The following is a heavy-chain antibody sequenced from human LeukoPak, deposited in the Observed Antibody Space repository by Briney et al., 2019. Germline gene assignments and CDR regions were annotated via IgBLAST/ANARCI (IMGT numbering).Heavy chain of an antibody. Sequence: GGSLRLSCAASGFTFSSYAMSWVRQAPGKGLEWVSAISGSGGSTYYADSVKGRFTISRDNSKNTLYLQMNSLRAEDTAVYYCAKDKFVAYGDYVPYFDYWGQGTLVTVSS. D-gene: IGHD4-17*01. J-gene: IGHJ4*02. V-gene: IGHV3-23*01. CDR1: GFTFSSYA. CDR2: ISGSGGST. CDR3: AKDKFVAYGDYVPYFDY.